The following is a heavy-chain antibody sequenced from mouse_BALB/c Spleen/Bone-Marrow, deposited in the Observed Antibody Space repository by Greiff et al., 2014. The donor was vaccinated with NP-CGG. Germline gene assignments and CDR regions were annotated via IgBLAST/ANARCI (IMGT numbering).Heavy chain of an antibody. CDR2: IDPANGNT. CDR1: GFNIKDTY. J-gene: IGHJ3*01. V-gene: IGHV14-3*02. D-gene: IGHD1-1*01. Sequence: EVQLQQSGAELVKPGASVKLSCTASGFNIKDTYMYWVKQRPEQGLEWIGRIDPANGNTKYDPKFQDKATITADTSSNTAYLQLSSRTSEDTAVYYCARYYYGSSLFAYWGQGTLVTVSA. CDR3: ARYYYGSSLFAY.